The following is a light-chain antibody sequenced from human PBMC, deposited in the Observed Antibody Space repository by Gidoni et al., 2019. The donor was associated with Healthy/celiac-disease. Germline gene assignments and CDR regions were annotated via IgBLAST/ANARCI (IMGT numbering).Light chain of an antibody. Sequence: SPVLTQDPPVSAVLGQTARITCQGDSLRSYYANGYQQKPGQAPVPVIYGKNHRPSGLPGRFSGSSSGNTASLTITGTRAADEADYYCNSRDSCGNRNWVFGGGTKLTVL. V-gene: IGLV3-19*01. CDR1: SLRSYY. J-gene: IGLJ3*02. CDR3: NSRDSCGNRNWV. CDR2: GKN.